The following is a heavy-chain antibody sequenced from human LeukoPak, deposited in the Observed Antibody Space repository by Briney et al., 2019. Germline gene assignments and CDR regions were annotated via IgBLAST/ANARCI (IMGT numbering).Heavy chain of an antibody. J-gene: IGHJ6*03. V-gene: IGHV4-39*01. D-gene: IGHD4-17*01. CDR3: ARHHPTVTPYYMDV. Sequence: SETLSLTCTVSGGSISSSSYYWGWIRQPPGKGLEWIGSISYSGSTYYNPSLKSRVTISVDTSKNQFSLRLSPVTAADTAVYYCARHHPTVTPYYMDVWGKGTTVTISS. CDR1: GGSISSSSYY. CDR2: ISYSGST.